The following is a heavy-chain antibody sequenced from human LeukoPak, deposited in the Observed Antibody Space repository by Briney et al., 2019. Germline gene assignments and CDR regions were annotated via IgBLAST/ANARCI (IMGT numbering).Heavy chain of an antibody. Sequence: PGRSLRLSCAASGFTFDDYAMHWVRQAPGKGLEWDSGISWNSGSIGYADSVKGRFTISRDNAKNSLYLQMNSLRAEDTALYYCAKDRAAAGTHWGQGTLVTVSS. D-gene: IGHD6-13*01. CDR1: GFTFDDYA. J-gene: IGHJ4*02. CDR2: ISWNSGSI. CDR3: AKDRAAAGTH. V-gene: IGHV3-9*01.